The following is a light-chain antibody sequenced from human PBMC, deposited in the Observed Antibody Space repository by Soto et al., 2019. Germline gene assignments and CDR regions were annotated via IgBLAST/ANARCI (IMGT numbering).Light chain of an antibody. J-gene: IGKJ1*01. V-gene: IGKV4-1*01. CDR2: RAS. CDR3: QQYYSTPRT. Sequence: IVMTQSPDSLAVSLGERATINCKSSQSVLYSSSNNNYFAWYQQKPGQPPKLLIYRASTREPGVPDRLSDGGSRTDFTLTLRSQQAEDVAIFYCQQYYSTPRTFGQGTKGDIK. CDR1: QSVLYSSSNNNY.